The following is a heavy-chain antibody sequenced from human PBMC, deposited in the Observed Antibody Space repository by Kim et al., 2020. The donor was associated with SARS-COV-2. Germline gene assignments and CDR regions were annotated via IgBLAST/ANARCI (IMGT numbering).Heavy chain of an antibody. D-gene: IGHD1-26*01. Sequence: ANYAQKFQGRVTSTADESTSTAYMELSSLRSEDTAVYYCASGSYRSFFDYWGQGTLVTVSS. J-gene: IGHJ4*02. CDR2: A. CDR3: ASGSYRSFFDY. V-gene: IGHV1-69*01.